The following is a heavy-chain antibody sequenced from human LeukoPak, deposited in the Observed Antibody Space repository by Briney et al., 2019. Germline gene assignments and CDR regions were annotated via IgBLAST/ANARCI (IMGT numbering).Heavy chain of an antibody. V-gene: IGHV3-23*01. D-gene: IGHD2/OR15-2a*01. Sequence: GGSRRLSCAASGFTFSGYAMNWVRQAPGKGLEWVSGISGSGGTTFYADSVKGRLTISRDNSKNTLYMQMNSLRAEDTAVYCCASRKFLPIIDLFDPWGQGTPVTVSS. J-gene: IGHJ5*02. CDR1: GFTFSGYA. CDR2: ISGSGGTT. CDR3: ASRKFLPIIDLFDP.